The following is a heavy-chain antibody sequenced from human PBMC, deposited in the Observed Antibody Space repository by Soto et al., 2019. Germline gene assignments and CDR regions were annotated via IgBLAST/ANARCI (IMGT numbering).Heavy chain of an antibody. J-gene: IGHJ4*02. Sequence: EVQLLESGGGLLQPGGSLRLSCAASGFTFSSYVMTWVRQLPGKWLEWVSAIDGSGGDTYYADSVKGRFTISRDNYKHTLYLNMNSLRAEDTVVYYCETQKMAARGVPFSSDYWGQGTLITVSS. V-gene: IGHV3-23*01. CDR1: GFTFSSYV. D-gene: IGHD6-19*01. CDR2: IDGSGGDT. CDR3: ETQKMAARGVPFSSDY.